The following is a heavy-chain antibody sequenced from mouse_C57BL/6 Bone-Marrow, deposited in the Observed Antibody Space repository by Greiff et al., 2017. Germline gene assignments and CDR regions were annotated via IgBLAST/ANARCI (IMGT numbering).Heavy chain of an antibody. J-gene: IGHJ3*01. V-gene: IGHV1-63*01. Sequence: QVQLQQSGAELVRPGTSVKMSCKASGYTFTNYWIGWAKQRPGHGLEWIGDIYPGGGYTNYNEKFKGKARLTADKSSSTAYMQFSSLTSEDSAIYYCAREGLYYDYAYWGQGTLVTVSA. D-gene: IGHD2-4*01. CDR1: GYTFTNYW. CDR2: IYPGGGYT. CDR3: AREGLYYDYAY.